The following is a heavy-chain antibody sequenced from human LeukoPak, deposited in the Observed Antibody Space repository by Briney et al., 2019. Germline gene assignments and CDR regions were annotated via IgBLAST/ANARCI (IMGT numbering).Heavy chain of an antibody. D-gene: IGHD6-13*01. J-gene: IGHJ5*02. Sequence: GGSLRLSCAASGFTFSSYAMSWVRQAPGKGLEWVSGINWNGGSTGYADSVKGRFTISRDNAKNPLYLQMNSLRAEDTALYYCARDFGIAAAGGFDPWGQGTLVTVSS. V-gene: IGHV3-20*04. CDR3: ARDFGIAAAGGFDP. CDR2: INWNGGST. CDR1: GFTFSSYA.